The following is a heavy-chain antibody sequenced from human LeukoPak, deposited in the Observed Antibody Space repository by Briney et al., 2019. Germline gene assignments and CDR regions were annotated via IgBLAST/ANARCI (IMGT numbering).Heavy chain of an antibody. J-gene: IGHJ4*02. CDR1: GGSINNYY. V-gene: IGHV4-59*01. CDR2: IYYSGTT. CDR3: ARQYCSGGSCYPYFDY. D-gene: IGHD2-15*01. Sequence: SETPSLTCTVSGGSINNYYWSWIRQPPGKGLEWIGFIYYSGTTNYNPSLKSRVTISVDTSKNQFSLKLTSVTAADTAVYYCARQYCSGGSCYPYFDYWGQGTLVTVSS.